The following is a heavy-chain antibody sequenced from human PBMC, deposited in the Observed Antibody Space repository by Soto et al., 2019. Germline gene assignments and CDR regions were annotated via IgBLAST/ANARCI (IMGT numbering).Heavy chain of an antibody. CDR2: ISSSGSTI. D-gene: IGHD3-3*01. V-gene: IGHV3-11*01. CDR3: GGVLRFLEWSSLYYYSYGMDV. CDR1: GFTFSDYY. Sequence: QVQLVESGGGLVKPGGSLRLSCEASGFTFSDYYMSWIRQAPGKGLEWVSYISSSGSTIYYADSVKGRFTISRDNAKNSLYLQMNSVRAEDTAVDYCGGVLRFLEWSSLYYYSYGMDVWGQGTTVTVSS. J-gene: IGHJ6*01.